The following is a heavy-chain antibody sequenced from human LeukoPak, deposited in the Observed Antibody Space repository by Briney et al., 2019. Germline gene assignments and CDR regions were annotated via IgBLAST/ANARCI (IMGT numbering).Heavy chain of an antibody. J-gene: IGHJ4*02. CDR1: GFTFSRFW. V-gene: IGHV3-74*03. CDR3: ARVRMGDDFNPFDY. D-gene: IGHD3-16*01. Sequence: GGSLRLSCAASGFTFSRFWIYWVRHAPGKGLVWVSRINGEGSETMYADSVKGRFTIARDNAKNTLYLQMNSLRAEDTAVYYGARVRMGDDFNPFDYWGQGTLVTVSS. CDR2: INGEGSET.